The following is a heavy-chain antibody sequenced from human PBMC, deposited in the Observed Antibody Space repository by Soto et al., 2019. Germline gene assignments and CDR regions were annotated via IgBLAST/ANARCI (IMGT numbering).Heavy chain of an antibody. CDR1: GFTFSSYS. CDR2: ISSSSSTI. D-gene: IGHD4-17*01. J-gene: IGHJ5*02. CDR3: ARENYGDYLNWFDP. V-gene: IGHV3-48*02. Sequence: EVQLVESGGGLVQPGGSLRLPCAASGFTFSSYSMNWVRQAPGKGLEWVSYISSSSSTIYYADSVKGRFTISRDNAKNSLYLQMNSLRDEDTAVYYCARENYGDYLNWFDPWGQGTLVTVSS.